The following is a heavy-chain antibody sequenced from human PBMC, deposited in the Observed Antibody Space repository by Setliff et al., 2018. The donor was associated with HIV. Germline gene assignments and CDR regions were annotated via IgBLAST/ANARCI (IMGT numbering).Heavy chain of an antibody. D-gene: IGHD3-16*01. V-gene: IGHV4-4*09. Sequence: SETLSLTCTVSGGSISSYYWSWIRQPPGKGLEWIGYIYTSGSTNYNPSLKSRVTISVDTSKNQFSLKLSSVTAADTAVYYCARSPYDYVWGFDYWGQGTLVTISS. CDR3: ARSPYDYVWGFDY. CDR2: IYTSGST. J-gene: IGHJ4*02. CDR1: GGSISSYY.